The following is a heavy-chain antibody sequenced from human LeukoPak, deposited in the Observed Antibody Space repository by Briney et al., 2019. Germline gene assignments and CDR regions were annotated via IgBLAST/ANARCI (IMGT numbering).Heavy chain of an antibody. CDR2: FDPEDGET. CDR3: ARTLGYCSSTSCRYFDY. CDR1: GYTLTELS. Sequence: ASVKVSCKVSGYTLTELSMRWVRQAPGKGLEWMGGFDPEDGETIYAQKFQGRITMTRDTSTSTVYMELSSLRSEDTAVYYCARTLGYCSSTSCRYFDYWGQGTLVTVSS. V-gene: IGHV1-24*01. J-gene: IGHJ4*02. D-gene: IGHD2-2*01.